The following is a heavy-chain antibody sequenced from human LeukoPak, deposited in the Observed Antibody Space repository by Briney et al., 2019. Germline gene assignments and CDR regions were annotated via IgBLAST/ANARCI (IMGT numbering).Heavy chain of an antibody. D-gene: IGHD5-12*01. Sequence: PGGSLRLSCAASGFTFSSYWMSWVRQAPGKGLEWVANIKQDGSEKYYVDSVKGRFTISRDNAKNSLYLQMNSLRAEDTAVYYCARDSGYELIYYYYGMDVWGQGTTVTVSS. CDR3: ARDSGYELIYYYYGMDV. V-gene: IGHV3-7*01. CDR2: IKQDGSEK. J-gene: IGHJ6*02. CDR1: GFTFSSYW.